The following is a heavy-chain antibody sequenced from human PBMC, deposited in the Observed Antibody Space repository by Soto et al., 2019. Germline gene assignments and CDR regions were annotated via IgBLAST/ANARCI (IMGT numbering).Heavy chain of an antibody. Sequence: EVQLVESGGGLVQPGGSLRLSCAASGFTFSSYWMSWVRQAPGKGLEWAANIKQDGSEKYYVDSVKGRFTISRDNAKNSLYLQMNSLRAEDTAVYYCARGLGIRGNWFDPWGQGTLVTVSS. J-gene: IGHJ5*02. CDR1: GFTFSSYW. CDR3: ARGLGIRGNWFDP. D-gene: IGHD7-27*01. CDR2: IKQDGSEK. V-gene: IGHV3-7*01.